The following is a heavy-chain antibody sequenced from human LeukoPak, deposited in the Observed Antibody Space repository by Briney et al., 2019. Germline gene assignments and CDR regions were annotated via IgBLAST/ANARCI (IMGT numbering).Heavy chain of an antibody. CDR3: ARGSYYDFWSGYQNNWFDP. CDR1: GYTFTSYD. Sequence: VSVKVSCKASGYTFTSYDINWLRQATGQGLEWMGWMNPNSGNTGYAQKFQGRVTITRNTSISTAYMELRSLRSEDTAVYYCARGSYYDFWSGYQNNWFDPWGQGTLVTVSS. CDR2: MNPNSGNT. V-gene: IGHV1-8*03. J-gene: IGHJ5*02. D-gene: IGHD3-3*01.